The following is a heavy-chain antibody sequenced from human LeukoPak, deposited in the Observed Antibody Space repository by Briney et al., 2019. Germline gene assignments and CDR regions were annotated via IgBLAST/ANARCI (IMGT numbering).Heavy chain of an antibody. CDR1: GFTFSSYA. CDR2: ISSNGGGT. Sequence: GGSLRLSCAASGFTFSSYAMHWVRQAPGKGLEYVSAISSNGGGTYYANSVKGRFTISRDNSKNTLYLQMGSLRADDMAVYYCARSRDVSARGHFFFDYWGQGTLVTVSS. V-gene: IGHV3-64*01. J-gene: IGHJ4*02. CDR3: ARSRDVSARGHFFFDY. D-gene: IGHD3-16*01.